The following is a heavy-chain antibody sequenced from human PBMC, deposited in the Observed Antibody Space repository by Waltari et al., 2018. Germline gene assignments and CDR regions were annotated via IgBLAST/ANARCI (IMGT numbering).Heavy chain of an antibody. D-gene: IGHD3-16*01. CDR3: ARAGGGGGQYYYYYGMDV. CDR2: INHSGST. J-gene: IGHJ6*02. Sequence: QVQLQQWGAGLLKPSETLSLTCAVYGVSFSGYYWSWIRQPPGTGLEWIGEINHSGSTNYNPSLKIRVTISLDTSKNQFSLKLSSVTAADTAVYYCARAGGGGGQYYYYYGMDVWGQGTTVTVSS. CDR1: GVSFSGYY. V-gene: IGHV4-34*01.